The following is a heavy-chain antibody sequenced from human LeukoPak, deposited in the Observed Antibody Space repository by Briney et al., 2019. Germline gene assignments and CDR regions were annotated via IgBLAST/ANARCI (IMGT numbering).Heavy chain of an antibody. V-gene: IGHV3-7*05. CDR3: GRGMDY. J-gene: IGHJ4*02. CDR2: INQDGSEK. Sequence: GGSLRLSCAASGFTFSNYWMSWVRQAPGRGLEWVANINQDGSEKYYVDSVKGRFTISRDNAKNSVYLQMNSLRGEDTAVYYCGRGMDYWGQGTLVTVSS. CDR1: GFTFSNYW.